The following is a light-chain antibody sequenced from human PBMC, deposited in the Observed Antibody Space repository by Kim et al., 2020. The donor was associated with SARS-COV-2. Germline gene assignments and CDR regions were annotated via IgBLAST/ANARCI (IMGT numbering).Light chain of an antibody. CDR2: WAS. J-gene: IGKJ2*03. CDR1: QTVLYNSNNKNY. Sequence: RATLNGKSSQTVLYNSNNKNYLAWYQQKPGQAPKLLIYWASIRESGVSDRFSGSGSETDFTLTISSLQAEDVAVYYCQQYYSTPPSFGQGTKLEL. V-gene: IGKV4-1*01. CDR3: QQYYSTPPS.